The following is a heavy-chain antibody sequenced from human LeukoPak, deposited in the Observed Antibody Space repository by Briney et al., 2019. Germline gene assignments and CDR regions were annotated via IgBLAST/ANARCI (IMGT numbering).Heavy chain of an antibody. D-gene: IGHD6-19*01. V-gene: IGHV3-21*01. CDR1: GITFTDYW. CDR3: ASLGTSPSIAVAGPFDY. J-gene: IGHJ4*02. CDR2: ISSSSSYI. Sequence: PGGSLRLSCAASGITFTDYWMHWVRQAPGKGLEWVSSISSSSSYIYYADSVKGRFTISRDNAKNSLYLQMNSQRAEDTAVYYCASLGTSPSIAVAGPFDYWGQGTLVTVSS.